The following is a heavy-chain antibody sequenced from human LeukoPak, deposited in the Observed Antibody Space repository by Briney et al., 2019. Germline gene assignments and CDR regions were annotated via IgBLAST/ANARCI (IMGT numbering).Heavy chain of an antibody. CDR1: DFTFSTYW. CDR3: ARDRSGPDY. V-gene: IGHV3-74*01. J-gene: IGHJ4*02. Sequence: GGSLRLSCAASDFTFSTYWMHWVRQAPGQGLVWVSRINSDGSSTAYADSVKGRFTIPRDNAKNTLYLQMNSLRAEDTAVYYCARDRSGPDYWGQGTLVTVSS. CDR2: INSDGSST.